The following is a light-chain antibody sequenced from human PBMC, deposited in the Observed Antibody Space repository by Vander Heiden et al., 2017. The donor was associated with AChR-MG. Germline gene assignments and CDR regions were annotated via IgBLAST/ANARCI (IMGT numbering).Light chain of an antibody. Sequence: IVLTQSPGTLSLSPGETVTLSCRASQSVRGNLAWCQQKPGQAPRLLIYATSRRATGIPERFSGSGSGTDFTLTINTLEPEDFAVYYCQQDGTSPITFGQGTRLEIK. CDR2: ATS. CDR1: QSVRGN. J-gene: IGKJ5*01. CDR3: QQDGTSPIT. V-gene: IGKV3-20*01.